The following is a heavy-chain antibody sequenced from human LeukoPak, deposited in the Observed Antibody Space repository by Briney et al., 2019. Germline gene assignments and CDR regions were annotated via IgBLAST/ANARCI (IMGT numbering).Heavy chain of an antibody. CDR3: ARVAGILTGYYNYYYYYYMDV. J-gene: IGHJ6*03. Sequence: PSETLSLTCTVSGGSISSSSYYWGWIRQPPGKGLEWIGTIYYIGNTYYNPSLKSRVIISRDTSKNQFSLKLSSVTAADTAVYYCARVAGILTGYYNYYYYYYMDVWGKGTTVTISS. CDR2: IYYIGNT. V-gene: IGHV4-39*07. CDR1: GGSISSSSYY. D-gene: IGHD3-9*01.